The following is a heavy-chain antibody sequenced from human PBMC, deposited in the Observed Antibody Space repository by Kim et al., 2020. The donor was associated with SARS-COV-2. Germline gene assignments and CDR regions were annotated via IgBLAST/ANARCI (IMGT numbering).Heavy chain of an antibody. CDR2: MYYSGST. V-gene: IGHV4-39*01. D-gene: IGHD5-12*01. CDR1: SGSISSSSCY. CDR3: VRSGKSGYDDHDAFDI. Sequence: SETLSLTCTVSSGSISSSSCYWGWIRQPPGKGLEWIGSMYYSGSTYYNPSLKSRVSMSVDTSTNQFSLKLTSVTAADTAVYYCVRSGKSGYDDHDAFDIWGQGTMVTVSS. J-gene: IGHJ3*02.